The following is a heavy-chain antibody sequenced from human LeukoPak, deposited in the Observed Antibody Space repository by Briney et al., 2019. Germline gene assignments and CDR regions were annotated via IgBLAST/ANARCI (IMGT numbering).Heavy chain of an antibody. CDR3: ARSSIAARGTPDY. Sequence: PSETLSLTCVVSGYSISSGYYWGWIRQPPGKGLEWIGSIYHSGSTYYNPSLKSRVTISVDTSKNQFSLKLSSVTAADTAVYYCARSSIAARGTPDYWGQGTLVTVSS. CDR1: GYSISSGYY. V-gene: IGHV4-38-2*01. D-gene: IGHD6-6*01. CDR2: IYHSGST. J-gene: IGHJ4*02.